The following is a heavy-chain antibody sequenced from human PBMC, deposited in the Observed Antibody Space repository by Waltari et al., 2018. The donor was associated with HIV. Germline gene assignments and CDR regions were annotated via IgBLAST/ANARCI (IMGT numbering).Heavy chain of an antibody. Sequence: QVYLVESGGGVVQPGGSLRLSCVGSEFTFKAYGMHWVRQAPGKGRGWVAVGWNDGSQTYYGDAVRGRFVVARDNGKNTVFLQMNSLREEDTGRYYCAKSRSWVETWDFWGLGTLVIVSS. CDR3: AKSRSWVETWDF. D-gene: IGHD1-1*01. CDR2: GWNDGSQT. CDR1: EFTFKAYG. V-gene: IGHV3-33*06. J-gene: IGHJ3*01.